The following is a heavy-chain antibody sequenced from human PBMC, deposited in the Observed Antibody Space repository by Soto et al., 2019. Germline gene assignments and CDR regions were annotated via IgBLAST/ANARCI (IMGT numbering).Heavy chain of an antibody. CDR3: AHRPSYCSGGSCYSGLDY. D-gene: IGHD2-15*01. Sequence: QITLKESGPTLVKPTQTLTLTCTFSGFSLSTSGVGVGWIRQPPGKALEWLALIYWDDDKRYSPSLKSRLTITQDTSKNQVVLTLTNMGPVDTATYFCAHRPSYCSGGSCYSGLDYWGQVALVSVSS. CDR2: IYWDDDK. CDR1: GFSLSTSGVG. J-gene: IGHJ4*02. V-gene: IGHV2-5*02.